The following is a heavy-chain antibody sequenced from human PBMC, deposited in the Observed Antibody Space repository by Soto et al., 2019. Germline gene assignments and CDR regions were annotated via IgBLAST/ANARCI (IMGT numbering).Heavy chain of an antibody. D-gene: IGHD5-12*01. CDR3: AREGFIVATIDNYYYYGMDV. V-gene: IGHV1-18*01. CDR1: GYTFTSYG. Sequence: GASVKVSCKASGYTFTSYGISWVRQAPGQGLEWMGWISAYNGNTNYAQKLQGRVTMTTDTSTSTAYMELRSLRSDDTAVYYCAREGFIVATIDNYYYYGMDVWGQGTTVTVSS. J-gene: IGHJ6*02. CDR2: ISAYNGNT.